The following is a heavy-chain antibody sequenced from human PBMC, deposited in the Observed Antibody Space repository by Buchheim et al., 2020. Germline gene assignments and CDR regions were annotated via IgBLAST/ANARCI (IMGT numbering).Heavy chain of an antibody. J-gene: IGHJ6*02. CDR3: ARDPSGRGMDV. Sequence: EVQLVESGGGLVQPGGSLRLSCAASGFTFSSYDMQWVRQVSGKGLEWVSAVGMAGDTHYSGSVRGRFTIPRENAKNSVYIQMNNLRAGDTAVYYCARDPSGRGMDVWGQGTT. CDR2: VGMAGDT. CDR1: GFTFSSYD. V-gene: IGHV3-13*04.